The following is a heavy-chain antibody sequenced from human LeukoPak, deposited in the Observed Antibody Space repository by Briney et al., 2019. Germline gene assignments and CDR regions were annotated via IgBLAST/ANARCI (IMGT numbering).Heavy chain of an antibody. V-gene: IGHV5-51*01. D-gene: IGHD1-26*01. J-gene: IGHJ4*02. CDR2: IYPGDSDT. Sequence: GESLKISCKGSGYRFTIYWIGWVRQIPGKGLEWMGIIYPGDSDTRYSPSFQGQVTLSVDKSISTAYLQWSSLKASDSAMYYCARLDGNYSGYFDYWGQGTLVTVSS. CDR3: ARLDGNYSGYFDY. CDR1: GYRFTIYW.